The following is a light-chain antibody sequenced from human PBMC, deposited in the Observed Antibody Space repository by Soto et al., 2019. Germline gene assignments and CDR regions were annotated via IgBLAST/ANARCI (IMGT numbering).Light chain of an antibody. CDR1: QSISSY. J-gene: IGKJ1*01. V-gene: IGKV1-39*01. CDR3: QQSFSTPPT. Sequence: DIQMTQSPSSLSASVGDRVTIPCRASQSISSYLNWYQQKPGKAPKILIYAASSLPSGVPSRFSGSGSGTDFTLTISSLQPEDFESYYCQQSFSTPPTFGQGTKVDIK. CDR2: AAS.